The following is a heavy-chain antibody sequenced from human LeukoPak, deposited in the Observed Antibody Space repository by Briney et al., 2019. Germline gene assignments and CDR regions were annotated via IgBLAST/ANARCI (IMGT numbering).Heavy chain of an antibody. CDR1: GFTFSSYA. CDR2: ISGSGGST. CDR3: AKDYWASGNDRGGLWFDP. Sequence: GGSLRLSCAASGFTFSSYAMSWVRQAPGKGLEWVSTISGSGGSTYYADSVKGRFTISRDNSKNTLYLQMNSLRAEDTAVYHCAKDYWASGNDRGGLWFDPWGQGTLVTVSS. D-gene: IGHD5-12*01. V-gene: IGHV3-23*01. J-gene: IGHJ5*02.